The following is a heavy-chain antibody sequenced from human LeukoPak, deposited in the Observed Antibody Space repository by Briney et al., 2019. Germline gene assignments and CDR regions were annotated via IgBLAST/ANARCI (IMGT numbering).Heavy chain of an antibody. CDR2: VHHDENTK. CDR1: GFTFSSYA. J-gene: IGHJ4*02. D-gene: IGHD5-18*01. CDR3: AKDLGGYTYVIDY. Sequence: PGGSLRLSCAASGFTFSSYAMSWVRQPPGKGLEWVAFVHHDENTKSSADSVKGRFTVSRDNSKRTVWLQMNSLRPDDTGIYYCAKDLGGYTYVIDYWGQGALVTVSS. V-gene: IGHV3-30*02.